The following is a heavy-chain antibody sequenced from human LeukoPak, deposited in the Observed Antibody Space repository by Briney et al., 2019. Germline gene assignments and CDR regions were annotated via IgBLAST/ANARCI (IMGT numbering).Heavy chain of an antibody. CDR2: ISISATII. J-gene: IGHJ6*02. Sequence: PGGSLRLSCTASGFTFNDYEFNWVRQAPGKGLEWLSYISISATIIYYAGSVEGRFSISRDDATNSVFLQMNSLRAEDTAVYYCARDHGSSSVYYYYGMDVWGQGTTVTVSS. CDR3: ARDHGSSSVYYYYGMDV. D-gene: IGHD6-6*01. CDR1: GFTFNDYE. V-gene: IGHV3-48*03.